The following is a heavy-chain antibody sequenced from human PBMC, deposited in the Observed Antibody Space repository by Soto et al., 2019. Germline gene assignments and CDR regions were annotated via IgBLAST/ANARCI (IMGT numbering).Heavy chain of an antibody. CDR3: ARFQGHIVAVTAIPEGWFDP. CDR2: IYHSGST. D-gene: IGHD2-21*02. CDR1: GGSISSGGYS. V-gene: IGHV4-30-2*01. J-gene: IGHJ5*02. Sequence: SETLSLTCAVSGGSISSGGYSWSWIRQPPGKGLEWIGYIYHSGSTYYNPSLKSRVTISVDRSKNQFSLKLSSVTAADTAVYYCARFQGHIVAVTAIPEGWFDPWGQGTLVTVSS.